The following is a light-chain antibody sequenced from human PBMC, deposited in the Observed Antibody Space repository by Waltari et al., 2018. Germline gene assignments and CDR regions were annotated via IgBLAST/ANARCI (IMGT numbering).Light chain of an antibody. CDR2: GAS. CDR3: QQYGSSPRT. Sequence: EITLTQSPGTLSLSPGEGATLSCRASQSVTDNYLAWYQQKPGQPPRLLSYGASSRAAGIPDRFSGSGSGTDFTLTINRLEPEDFAVYYCQQYGSSPRTFGPGTKLDV. CDR1: QSVTDNY. V-gene: IGKV3-20*01. J-gene: IGKJ3*01.